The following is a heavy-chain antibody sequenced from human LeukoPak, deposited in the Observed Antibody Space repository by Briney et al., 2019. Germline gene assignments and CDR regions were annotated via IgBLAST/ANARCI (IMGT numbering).Heavy chain of an antibody. J-gene: IGHJ3*02. D-gene: IGHD3-22*01. CDR2: IIPILGIA. Sequence: SVKVSCKASGGTFSSYTISWVRQAPGQGLEWMGRIIPILGIANYAQKFQGRVTITRNTSISTAYMELSSLRSEDTAVYYCARVRAMIRGDAFDIWGQGTMVTVSS. CDR3: ARVRAMIRGDAFDI. CDR1: GGTFSSYT. V-gene: IGHV1-69*02.